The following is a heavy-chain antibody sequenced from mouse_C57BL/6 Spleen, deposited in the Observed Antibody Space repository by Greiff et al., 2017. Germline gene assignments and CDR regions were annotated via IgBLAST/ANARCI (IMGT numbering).Heavy chain of an antibody. Sequence: EVKLVESGGGLVQPGGSLSLSCAASGFTFTDYYISWVRQPPGKALEWLGFIRNKANGYTTEYSASVKGRFTISRDNSQSILYLQMNALRAEDSATYYCARLRNYYGSSYFDYWGQGTTLTVSS. CDR2: IRNKANGYTT. D-gene: IGHD1-1*01. CDR3: ARLRNYYGSSYFDY. CDR1: GFTFTDYY. V-gene: IGHV7-3*01. J-gene: IGHJ2*01.